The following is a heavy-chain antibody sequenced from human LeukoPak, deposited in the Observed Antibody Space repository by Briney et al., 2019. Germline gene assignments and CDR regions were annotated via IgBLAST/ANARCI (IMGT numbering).Heavy chain of an antibody. D-gene: IGHD6-19*01. CDR2: SSHDGTVD. CDR1: GFTFSRFP. V-gene: IGHV3-30-3*01. CDR3: ARDKAVALDY. Sequence: GGSLRLSCAVSGFTFSRFPMHWVRQAPGKGLEWVAFSSHDGTVDYYADSVKGRFTISRDNSKNTLYLQMNSLRAEDTAVYYCARDKAVALDYWGQGTLVTVSS. J-gene: IGHJ4*02.